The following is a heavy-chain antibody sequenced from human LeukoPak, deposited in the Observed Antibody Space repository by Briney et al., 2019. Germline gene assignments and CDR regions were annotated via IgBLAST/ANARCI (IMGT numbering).Heavy chain of an antibody. CDR3: ARERAKASGSYLYYYYYYYMDV. D-gene: IGHD1-26*01. J-gene: IGHJ6*03. CDR2: ISAYNGNT. Sequence: PWASVKVSCKASGYTFTSYGISWVRQAPGQGLEWMGWISAYNGNTNYAQKLQGRVTMTTDTSTSTAYMELRSLRSDDTAVYYRARERAKASGSYLYYYYYYYMDVRGKGTTVTISS. CDR1: GYTFTSYG. V-gene: IGHV1-18*01.